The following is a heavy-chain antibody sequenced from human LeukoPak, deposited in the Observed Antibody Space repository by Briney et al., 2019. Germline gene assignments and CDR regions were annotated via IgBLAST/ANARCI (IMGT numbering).Heavy chain of an antibody. V-gene: IGHV3-23*01. CDR2: ITGSDSTA. J-gene: IGHJ6*03. CDR3: AKSGASPLYHLDV. CDR1: GFSLNNYG. Sequence: GGSLRLSCAASGFSLNNYGMNWVRQAPGKGLEWVSGITGSDSTAYYAGSVKGRFTISRDDSKNTLYLQMSSLRVDDTAIYYCAKSGASPLYHLDVWGKGATVTVSS. D-gene: IGHD1-26*01.